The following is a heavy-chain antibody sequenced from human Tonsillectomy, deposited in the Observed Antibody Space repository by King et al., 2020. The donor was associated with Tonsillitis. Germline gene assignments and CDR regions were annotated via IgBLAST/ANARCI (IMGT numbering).Heavy chain of an antibody. CDR1: GFTFSSYA. D-gene: IGHD2-21*02. Sequence: VQLVESGGGLVQPGGSLRLSCSASGFTFSSYAMNWVRQAPGKGLEYVSVISSNGGSTYYVDSVKGRFTISRDNSKNTLYLQMSSLRAEDTAVYYCVTSGYGYSLPFSYWGQGALFSVSS. J-gene: IGHJ4*02. V-gene: IGHV3-64D*06. CDR3: VTSGYGYSLPFSY. CDR2: ISSNGGST.